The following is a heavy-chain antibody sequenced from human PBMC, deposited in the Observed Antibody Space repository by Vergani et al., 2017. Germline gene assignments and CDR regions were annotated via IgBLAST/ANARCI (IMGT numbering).Heavy chain of an antibody. J-gene: IGHJ3*01. V-gene: IGHV4-61*02. CDR1: GGSISAGYYF. CDR2: ISASGNA. D-gene: IGHD2-15*01. Sequence: QVQLQASGPGRVKPSQTLSLTCTMSGGSISAGYYFWSWIRQPAGKGLEWLGHISASGNASHRPSLQTRVSMSVDTSKNQFSLAVTSVNAADTASYFCARRSGGYYSGGKVHPLRTAFDVWGHGTVVTVSS. CDR3: ARRSGGYYSGGKVHPLRTAFDV.